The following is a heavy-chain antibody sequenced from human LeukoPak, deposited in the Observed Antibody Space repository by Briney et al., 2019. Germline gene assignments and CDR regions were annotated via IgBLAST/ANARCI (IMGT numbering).Heavy chain of an antibody. D-gene: IGHD3-22*01. CDR3: ARSPYYYDSNFDY. CDR2: ISGSGSKT. CDR1: GFTFSNNA. J-gene: IGHJ4*02. V-gene: IGHV3-23*01. Sequence: SGGSLRLSCEASGFTFSNNAMSWVRQAPGKGLERVSIISGSGSKTYYADSVKGRFTISRDNSKNTLYLQMNSLRAEDTAVYYCARSPYYYDSNFDYWGQGTLVTISS.